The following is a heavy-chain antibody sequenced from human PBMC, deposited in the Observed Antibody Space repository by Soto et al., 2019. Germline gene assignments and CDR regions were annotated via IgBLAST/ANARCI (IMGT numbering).Heavy chain of an antibody. CDR3: AKDGPPSGYPYYYYRMDV. CDR1: GFTFDDYA. CDR2: ISWDGGST. Sequence: GGSLRLSCAASGFTFDDYAMHWVRQAPGKGLEWVSLISWDGGSTYYADSVKGRFTISRDNSKNSLYLQMNSLRAEDTALYYCAKDGPPSGYPYYYYRMDVWGQGTTVTVSS. V-gene: IGHV3-43D*04. J-gene: IGHJ6*02. D-gene: IGHD3-22*01.